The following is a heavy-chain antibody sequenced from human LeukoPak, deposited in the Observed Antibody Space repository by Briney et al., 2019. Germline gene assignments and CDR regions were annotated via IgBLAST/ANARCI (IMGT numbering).Heavy chain of an antibody. J-gene: IGHJ4*02. CDR1: GFSLSGYW. CDR2: IKEDGSRR. V-gene: IGHV3-7*03. D-gene: IGHD1-1*01. CDR3: ATHWRGR. Sequence: GGSLRLSCAASGFSLSGYWMSWVRQAPGKGPEWVANIKEDGSRRYYSESVRGRFTISRDNSENSLYLQMNSLRAEDTAVYYCATHWRGRWGQGTLVTVSS.